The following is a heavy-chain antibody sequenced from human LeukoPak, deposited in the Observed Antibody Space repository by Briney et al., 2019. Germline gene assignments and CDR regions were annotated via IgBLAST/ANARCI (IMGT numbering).Heavy chain of an antibody. Sequence: PGGSLRLSCAASGFTFRNYWMRWVRQAPGKGLEWVSSISSSSSYIYYADSVKGRFTISRDNAKNSLYLQMNSLRAEDTAVYYCARAHYGSGSPDYWGQGTLVTVSS. J-gene: IGHJ4*02. CDR3: ARAHYGSGSPDY. CDR1: GFTFRNYW. D-gene: IGHD3-10*01. V-gene: IGHV3-21*01. CDR2: ISSSSSYI.